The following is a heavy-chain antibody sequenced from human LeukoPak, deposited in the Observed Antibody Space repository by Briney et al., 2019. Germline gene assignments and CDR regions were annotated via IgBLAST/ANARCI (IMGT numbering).Heavy chain of an antibody. D-gene: IGHD1-26*01. Sequence: PSETLSLTCTVSGYSISSGYYWGWIRQPPGKGLEWIGSIYHSGSTYYNPSLKSRVTISVDTSKNQFSLKLSSVTAADTAVYYCARVPSESLYYYYYYMDVWGKGTTVTVSS. V-gene: IGHV4-38-2*02. CDR3: ARVPSESLYYYYYYMDV. CDR2: IYHSGST. J-gene: IGHJ6*03. CDR1: GYSISSGYY.